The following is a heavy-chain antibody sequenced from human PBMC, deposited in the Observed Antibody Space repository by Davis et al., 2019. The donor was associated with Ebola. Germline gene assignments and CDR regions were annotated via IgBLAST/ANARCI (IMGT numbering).Heavy chain of an antibody. V-gene: IGHV1-8*02. Sequence: ASVKVSCKASGYTFTGYYIHWVRQAPGQGLEWMGWTNPNSGNTGYAQKFQGGVTMTMTTSISTAHMELSSLRSEDAALYYCARGGMGVTTARFDPWGQGTLVTVSS. D-gene: IGHD4/OR15-4a*01. CDR3: ARGGMGVTTARFDP. CDR2: TNPNSGNT. J-gene: IGHJ5*02. CDR1: GYTFTGYY.